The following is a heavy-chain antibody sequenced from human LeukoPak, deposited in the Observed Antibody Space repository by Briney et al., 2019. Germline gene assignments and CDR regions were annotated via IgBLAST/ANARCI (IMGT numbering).Heavy chain of an antibody. CDR3: AKEGDTMVRGVIITYSDY. CDR1: GFTFSSYS. Sequence: GGSLRLSCAASGFTFSSYSMNWVRQAPGKGLEWVSSISSSSSYIYYADSVKGRFTISRDNSKNTLYLQMNSLRAEDTAVYYCAKEGDTMVRGVIITYSDYWGQGTLVTVSS. D-gene: IGHD3-10*01. J-gene: IGHJ4*02. V-gene: IGHV3-21*04. CDR2: ISSSSSYI.